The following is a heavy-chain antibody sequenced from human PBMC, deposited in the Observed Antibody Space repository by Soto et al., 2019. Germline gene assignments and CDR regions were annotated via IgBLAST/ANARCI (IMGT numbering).Heavy chain of an antibody. D-gene: IGHD6-19*01. CDR2: IKSKTDGGTT. J-gene: IGHJ4*02. CDR1: GFTFSNAW. Sequence: EVQLVESGGGLVKPGGSLRLSCAASGFTFSNAWMSWVRQAPGKGLEWVGRIKSKTDGGTTDYAAPVKGRFTISRDDSKYTLYLQMNSLKTEDTAVYYCTTCQVSGINYFDYWGQGTLVTVSS. CDR3: TTCQVSGINYFDY. V-gene: IGHV3-15*01.